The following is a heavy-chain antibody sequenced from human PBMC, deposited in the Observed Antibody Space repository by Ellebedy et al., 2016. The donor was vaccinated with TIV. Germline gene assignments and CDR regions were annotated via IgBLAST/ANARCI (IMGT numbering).Heavy chain of an antibody. D-gene: IGHD1-1*01. CDR2: IGVGGGST. V-gene: IGHV3-23*01. J-gene: IGHJ4*02. CDR3: TSPAVGHTTGCCRYYFDY. CDR1: GFSFGNFA. Sequence: PGGSLRLSCAASGFSFGNFAMNWVRQAPGKGLEWVAGIGVGGGSTYYADSVKGRFTVSRDTSRSTLFLQMNSLRAEDTAVYYCTSPAVGHTTGCCRYYFDYWGLGTLVTVSS.